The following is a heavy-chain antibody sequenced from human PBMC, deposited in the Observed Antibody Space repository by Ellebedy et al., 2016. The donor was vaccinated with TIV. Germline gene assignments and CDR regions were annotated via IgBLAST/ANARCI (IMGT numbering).Heavy chain of an antibody. CDR1: GFSFSSNW. CDR2: IKQDGSEQ. Sequence: GGSLRLSCAASGFSFSSNWMSWVRQAPGKGLEWVANIKQDGSEQYYVDSVKGRFTISRDNAKNSLYLQMNSLRAEDTAVYYCARINWNKFDYWGQGILVTVSS. J-gene: IGHJ4*02. D-gene: IGHD1/OR15-1a*01. CDR3: ARINWNKFDY. V-gene: IGHV3-7*03.